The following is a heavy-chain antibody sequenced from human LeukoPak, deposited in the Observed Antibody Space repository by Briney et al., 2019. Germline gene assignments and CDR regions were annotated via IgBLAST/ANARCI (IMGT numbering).Heavy chain of an antibody. CDR1: GGSISSSSYY. V-gene: IGHV4-39*07. CDR2: IYYSGST. CDR3: ARVSGGYSYGLFDY. Sequence: PSETLSLTCTVSGGSISSSSYYWGWIRQPPGKGLEWIGSIYYSGSTYYNPSLKSRVTISVDTSKNQFSLKLSSVTAADTAVYYCARVSGGYSYGLFDYWGQGTLVTVSS. D-gene: IGHD5-18*01. J-gene: IGHJ4*02.